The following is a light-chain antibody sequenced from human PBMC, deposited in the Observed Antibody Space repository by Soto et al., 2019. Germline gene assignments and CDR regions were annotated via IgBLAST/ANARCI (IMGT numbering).Light chain of an antibody. CDR2: DAS. J-gene: IGKJ5*01. CDR3: QQTYKIPFT. V-gene: IGKV1-5*01. CDR1: QSINTW. Sequence: GDSVTITCRASQSINTWLAWYQQKTGKAPKLLIYDASSLQSGVPSRFSGSGSGTDFTLTISSLRPEEFATYACQQTYKIPFTVAQGTRLEIK.